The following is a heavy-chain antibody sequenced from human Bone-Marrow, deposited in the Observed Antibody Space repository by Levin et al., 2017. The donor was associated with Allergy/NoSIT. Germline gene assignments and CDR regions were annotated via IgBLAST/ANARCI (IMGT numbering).Heavy chain of an antibody. CDR2: ISWDGGST. D-gene: IGHD3-22*01. Sequence: GESLKISCAASGFTFDDYAMHWVRQAPGKGLEWVSLISWDGGSTYYADSVKGRFTISRDNSKNSLYLQMNSLRAEDTALYYCAKDQRLTMIDWGQGTLVTVSS. J-gene: IGHJ4*02. CDR3: AKDQRLTMID. V-gene: IGHV3-43D*03. CDR1: GFTFDDYA.